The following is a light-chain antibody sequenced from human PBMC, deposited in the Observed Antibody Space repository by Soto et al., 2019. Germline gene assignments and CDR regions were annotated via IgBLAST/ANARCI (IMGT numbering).Light chain of an antibody. CDR1: QRITTY. CDR2: TSG. CDR3: QQTYSTPYT. V-gene: IGKV1-39*01. J-gene: IGKJ2*01. Sequence: IHMTQSPSSLSASVGDRVTITCRASQRITTYLNWYQQKPGEAPKLLISTSGTLQRGVPSRFSGRGSGTDFTLTITSLQPADFATYFCQQTYSTPYTFGQGTQLEFK.